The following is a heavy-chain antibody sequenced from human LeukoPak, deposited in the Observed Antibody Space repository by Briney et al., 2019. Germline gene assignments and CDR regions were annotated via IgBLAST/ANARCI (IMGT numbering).Heavy chain of an antibody. CDR3: ARDQGSIAARPRYYYYYKDV. Sequence: PSETLSLTCTVSGGSISSYYWSWIRQPAGKGLEWIGRIYTSGSTNYNPSLKSRVTMSVDTSKNQFSLKLSSVTAADTAVYYCARDQGSIAARPRYYYYYKDVWGKGTTVTVSS. CDR2: IYTSGST. CDR1: GGSISSYY. J-gene: IGHJ6*03. V-gene: IGHV4-4*07. D-gene: IGHD6-6*01.